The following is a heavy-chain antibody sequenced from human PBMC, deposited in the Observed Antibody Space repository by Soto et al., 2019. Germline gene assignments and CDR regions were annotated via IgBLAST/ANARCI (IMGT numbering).Heavy chain of an antibody. V-gene: IGHV1-18*01. Sequence: GASVKVSCKASGYTFTSYGISWVRQAPGQGLEWMGWISAYNGNTNYAQKLQGRVTMTTDTSTSTAYMELRSLRSDDTAVYYCAREIAAAGANWFDPWGQGTLVTAPQ. D-gene: IGHD6-13*01. J-gene: IGHJ5*02. CDR3: AREIAAAGANWFDP. CDR1: GYTFTSYG. CDR2: ISAYNGNT.